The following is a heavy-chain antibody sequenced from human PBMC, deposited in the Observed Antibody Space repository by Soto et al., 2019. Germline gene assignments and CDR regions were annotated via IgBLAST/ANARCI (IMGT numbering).Heavy chain of an antibody. CDR1: GFTFSSYG. V-gene: IGHV3-30*18. J-gene: IGHJ6*03. CDR2: ISYDGSNK. D-gene: IGHD4-4*01. CDR3: AKGYSNYYYYYMDV. Sequence: GGSLRLSCAASGFTFSSYGMHWVRQAPGKGLEWVAVISYDGSNKYYADSVKGRFTISRDNSKNTLYLQMNSLRAEDTAVYYCAKGYSNYYYYYMDVWGKGTTVTVSS.